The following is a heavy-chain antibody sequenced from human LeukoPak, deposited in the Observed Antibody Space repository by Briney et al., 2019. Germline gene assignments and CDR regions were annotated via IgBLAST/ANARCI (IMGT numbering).Heavy chain of an antibody. J-gene: IGHJ3*02. D-gene: IGHD5-12*01. CDR2: INPNSGGT. CDR1: GYTFTGYY. Sequence: ASVKVSCKASGYTFTGYYIHWVRQAPGQGLEWMGWINPNSGGTNSAQKFQGRVTMTRDTSISTAHMDLSSLRSDDTAVYYCARDAGPATTTTKNAFDIWGQGTLVTVSS. V-gene: IGHV1-2*02. CDR3: ARDAGPATTTTKNAFDI.